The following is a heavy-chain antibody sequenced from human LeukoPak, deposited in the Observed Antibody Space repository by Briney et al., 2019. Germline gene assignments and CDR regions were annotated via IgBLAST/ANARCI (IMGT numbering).Heavy chain of an antibody. Sequence: TGGSLRLSCAASGFTLSSYWMHWVRQAPGKGLVWVSRINGDGSSTNYTDSVKGRFTISRDNAKNTLYLQMNSLRAEDTAVYYCARDPVAQQLARYYFDYWGQGTLVTVSS. CDR2: INGDGSST. CDR3: ARDPVAQQLARYYFDY. J-gene: IGHJ4*02. V-gene: IGHV3-74*01. D-gene: IGHD6-13*01. CDR1: GFTLSSYW.